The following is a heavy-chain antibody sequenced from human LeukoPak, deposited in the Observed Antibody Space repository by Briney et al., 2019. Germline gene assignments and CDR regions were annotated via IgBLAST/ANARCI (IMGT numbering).Heavy chain of an antibody. D-gene: IGHD2-2*01. CDR3: AKGPTRYCSSTSCYFGY. J-gene: IGHJ4*02. CDR2: ISGSGGST. V-gene: IGHV3-23*01. Sequence: GGSLRLSCAASGFTFSSYAMSWVRQAPGRGLEWVSAISGSGGSTYYADSVKGRFTISRDNSKNTLYLQMNSLRAEDTAVYYCAKGPTRYCSSTSCYFGYWGQGTLVTVSS. CDR1: GFTFSSYA.